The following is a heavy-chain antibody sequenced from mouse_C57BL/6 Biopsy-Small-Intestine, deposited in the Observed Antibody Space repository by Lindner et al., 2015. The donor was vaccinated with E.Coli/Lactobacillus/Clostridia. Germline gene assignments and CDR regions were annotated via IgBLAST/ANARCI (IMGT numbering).Heavy chain of an antibody. Sequence: VQLQESGGGLVKPRRVPSKLSCAASGFTFSSYAMSWVRQTPEKRLEWVATISDGGSYTYYPDNVKGRFTISRDNAKNNLYLQMSHLKSEDTAMYYCARGGETWFAYWGQGTLVTVSA. CDR3: ARGGETWFAY. CDR1: GFTFSSYA. J-gene: IGHJ3*01. CDR2: ISDGGSYT. V-gene: IGHV5-4*01.